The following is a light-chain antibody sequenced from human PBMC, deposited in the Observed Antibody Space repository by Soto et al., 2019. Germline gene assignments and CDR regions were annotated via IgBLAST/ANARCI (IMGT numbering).Light chain of an antibody. CDR3: CSYAGNYTF. J-gene: IGLJ2*01. Sequence: QSALTQPRSVSGSPGQSVTISCTGTSNDVGGYDYVSWYQQYLGKAPTYILYDVTKRPSGVPDRFSGSKSGNTASLTISGLQADDEADYYCCSYAGNYTFFGGGTKVTVL. CDR1: SNDVGGYDY. CDR2: DVT. V-gene: IGLV2-11*01.